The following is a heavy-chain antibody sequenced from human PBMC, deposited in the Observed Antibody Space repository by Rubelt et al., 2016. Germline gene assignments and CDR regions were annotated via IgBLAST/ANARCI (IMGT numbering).Heavy chain of an antibody. D-gene: IGHD3-22*01. CDR3: ARTYYYDSSGYSDPLYNFDY. Sequence: PSLKSRVTISVDKSKNQFSLKLSSVTAADTAVYYCARTYYYDSSGYSDPLYNFDYWGQGTLVTVSS. J-gene: IGHJ4*02. V-gene: IGHV4-4*02.